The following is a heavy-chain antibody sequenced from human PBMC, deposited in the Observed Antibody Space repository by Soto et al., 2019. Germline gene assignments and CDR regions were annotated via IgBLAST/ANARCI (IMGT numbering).Heavy chain of an antibody. V-gene: IGHV4-39*02. CDR1: GGSISSSSYY. CDR2: IYYSGST. Sequence: SETLSLTCTVSGGSISSSSYYWGWIRKPPGKGLEWIGSIYYSGSTYYNPSLKSRVTISVDTSKNQFSLKLSSVTAADTTVYYCARDGPYYDSSGYYYAYYYYGMDVWGQGTTVTVSS. J-gene: IGHJ6*02. CDR3: ARDGPYYDSSGYYYAYYYYGMDV. D-gene: IGHD3-22*01.